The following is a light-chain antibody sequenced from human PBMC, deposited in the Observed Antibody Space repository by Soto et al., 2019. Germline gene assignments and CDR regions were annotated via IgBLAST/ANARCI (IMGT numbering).Light chain of an antibody. CDR3: QQYYRTPPT. Sequence: DIVMTQSPDSLAVSLGERATIKCKSSQSVLYSSNNKNYLAWYQQKPGQPPKLLVYWASTRQSGVPGRFSGSGSGTDFTLTISSLQAEDVAVYYCQQYYRTPPTFGGGTKV. CDR2: WAS. CDR1: QSVLYSSNNKNY. V-gene: IGKV4-1*01. J-gene: IGKJ4*01.